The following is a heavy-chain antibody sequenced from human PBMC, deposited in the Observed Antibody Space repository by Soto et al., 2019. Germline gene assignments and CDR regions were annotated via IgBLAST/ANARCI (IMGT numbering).Heavy chain of an antibody. V-gene: IGHV3-30*18. Sequence: LRLSCAASGFTFSSYGMHWVRQAPGKGLEWVAVISYDGSNKYYADSVKGRFTISRDNSKNTLYLQMNSLRAEDTAVYYCAKDYGYCSGGSCYSSGWFDPWGQGTLVTVSS. CDR2: ISYDGSNK. J-gene: IGHJ5*02. CDR3: AKDYGYCSGGSCYSSGWFDP. D-gene: IGHD2-15*01. CDR1: GFTFSSYG.